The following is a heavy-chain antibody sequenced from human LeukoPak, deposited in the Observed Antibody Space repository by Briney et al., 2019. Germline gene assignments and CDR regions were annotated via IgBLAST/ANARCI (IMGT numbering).Heavy chain of an antibody. D-gene: IGHD3-22*01. CDR2: IYSGGST. CDR1: GFTVSSNY. Sequence: GGSLRLSCAASGFTVSSNYMSWVRQAPGKGLVWVSVIYSGGSTYYADSVKGRFTISRDNSKNTLYLQMNSLRAEDTAVYYCARRLYDSSGYYQDYWGQGTLVTVSS. J-gene: IGHJ4*02. CDR3: ARRLYDSSGYYQDY. V-gene: IGHV3-66*04.